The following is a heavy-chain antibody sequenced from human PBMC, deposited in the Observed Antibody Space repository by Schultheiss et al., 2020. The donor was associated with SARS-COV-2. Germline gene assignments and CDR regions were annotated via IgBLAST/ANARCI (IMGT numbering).Heavy chain of an antibody. J-gene: IGHJ4*02. CDR2: MNPNSGNT. CDR1: GYTFTSYY. V-gene: IGHV1-8*02. D-gene: IGHD3-22*01. CDR3: ARGGYYDSSGYPFDY. Sequence: ASVKVSCKASGYTFTSYYMHWVRQAPGQGLEWMGWMNPNSGNTGYAQKFQGRVTMTRNTSISTAYMELSSLRSEDTAVYYCARGGYYDSSGYPFDYWGQGTLVTVSS.